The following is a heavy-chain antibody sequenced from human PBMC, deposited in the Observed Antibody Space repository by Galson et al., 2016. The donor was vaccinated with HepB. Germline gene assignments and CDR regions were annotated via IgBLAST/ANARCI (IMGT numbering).Heavy chain of an antibody. V-gene: IGHV3-43*01. CDR2: INWDGSNI. CDR1: GFKFDAYM. Sequence: LSLSCAGSGFKFDAYMIHWVRQIPGRGLEWVSLINWDGSNIEYADSVKGRFSISRDNTKNSVFLQMNSLRSEDTALYYCAKEGQFSSSDSWGQGTLVTVSS. J-gene: IGHJ4*02. D-gene: IGHD6-6*01. CDR3: AKEGQFSSSDS.